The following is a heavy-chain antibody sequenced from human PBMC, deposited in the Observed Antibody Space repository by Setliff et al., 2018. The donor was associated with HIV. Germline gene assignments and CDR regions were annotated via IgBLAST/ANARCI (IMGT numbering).Heavy chain of an antibody. Sequence: GASVKVSCKASGGTFSSYAISWVRQAPGQGLEWMGGIIPIFGTANYAQKFQGRVTITADESTSTAYMELSSLRSKDTAVYYCARLTTTLSYYYYMDVWGKGTTVTVSS. J-gene: IGHJ6*03. CDR3: ARLTTTLSYYYYMDV. V-gene: IGHV1-69*13. D-gene: IGHD4-4*01. CDR2: IIPIFGTA. CDR1: GGTFSSYA.